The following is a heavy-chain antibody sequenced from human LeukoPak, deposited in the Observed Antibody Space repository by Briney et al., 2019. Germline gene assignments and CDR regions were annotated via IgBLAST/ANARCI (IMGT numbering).Heavy chain of an antibody. CDR2: IIPIFGSS. CDR1: VGTFNNYA. J-gene: IGHJ5*02. D-gene: IGHD4-17*01. Sequence: GASVKLSCEASVGTFNNYAINWVRHAPGQGLEWVGGIIPIFGSSNYAPKFQGRVTITADESTTTAYMELSSLSSKDTAGYYCARGDYGRGDPWGQGSLVTVSA. V-gene: IGHV1-69*01. CDR3: ARGDYGRGDP.